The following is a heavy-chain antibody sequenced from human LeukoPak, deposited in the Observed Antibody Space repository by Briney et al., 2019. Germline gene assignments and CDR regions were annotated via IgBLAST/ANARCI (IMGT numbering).Heavy chain of an antibody. V-gene: IGHV4-34*01. CDR3: ASLIAAAGTGVDY. CDR2: INHSGST. D-gene: IGHD6-13*01. J-gene: IGHJ4*02. CDR1: GGSFSGYY. Sequence: SETLSLTCAVYGGSFSGYYWSWIRQPPGKGLEWIGEINHSGSTNYNPSLKSRVTISVDTSKNQFSLKLSSVTAADTAVYYCASLIAAAGTGVDYWGQGPLVTVPS.